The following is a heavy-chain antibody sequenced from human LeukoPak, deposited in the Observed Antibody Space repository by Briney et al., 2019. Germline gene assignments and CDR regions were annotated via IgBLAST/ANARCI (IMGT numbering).Heavy chain of an antibody. D-gene: IGHD3-22*01. Sequence: GGSLRLSCAASGFTFSRSWMSWVRQAPGKGLEWVANIKQDGNEKYYVDSVKGRFTISRDNGKNSLYLQMNSLRVEDTAVFFWAGPPRLDSSAYFRFPKWGQGTLVTVSS. J-gene: IGHJ4*02. CDR2: IKQDGNEK. CDR3: AGPPRLDSSAYFRFPK. V-gene: IGHV3-7*01. CDR1: GFTFSRSW.